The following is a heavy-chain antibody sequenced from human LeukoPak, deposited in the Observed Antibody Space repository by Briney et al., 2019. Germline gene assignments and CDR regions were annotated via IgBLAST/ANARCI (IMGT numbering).Heavy chain of an antibody. CDR1: GGSISRYY. CDR3: ARDGVLGGLFVWDY. D-gene: IGHD3-16*01. V-gene: IGHV4-59*01. CDR2: IYYSGST. Sequence: ASETLSLTCTVSGGSISRYYWSWIRQPPGKGLEWIGYIYYSGSTYYNPSLKSRVTISVDTSKNQFSLRLSSVTAADTAVYYCARDGVLGGLFVWDYWGQGTLVTVSS. J-gene: IGHJ4*02.